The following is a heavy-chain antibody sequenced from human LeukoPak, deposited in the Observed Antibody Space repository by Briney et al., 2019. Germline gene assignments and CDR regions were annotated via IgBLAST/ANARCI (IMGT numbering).Heavy chain of an antibody. V-gene: IGHV4-59*01. CDR3: ARRYNWKSYYYMDV. Sequence: SETLTLTCTVSGGSISSYYWIWLRKPPGKGLEWIGYIYSSGSTNYNPSLKSRVTISVDTSKNQFSLKLSSVTAADTAVYYCARRYNWKSYYYMDVWGKGTTVTVSS. J-gene: IGHJ6*03. D-gene: IGHD1-20*01. CDR1: GGSISSYY. CDR2: IYSSGST.